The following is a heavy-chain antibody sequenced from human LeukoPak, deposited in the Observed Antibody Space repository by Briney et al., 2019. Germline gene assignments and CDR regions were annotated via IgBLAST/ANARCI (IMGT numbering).Heavy chain of an antibody. V-gene: IGHV3-30*03. Sequence: LSLTCTVSGGSISSSSYYWGWIRQAPGKGLEWVAVISYDGSNKYYADSVKGRFTISRDNSKNTLYLQMNSLRAEDTAVYYCARDAVHYDFWSGSYYYYYYYMDVWGKGTTVTVSS. CDR1: GGSISSSS. CDR3: ARDAVHYDFWSGSYYYYYYYMDV. CDR2: ISYDGSNK. D-gene: IGHD3-3*01. J-gene: IGHJ6*03.